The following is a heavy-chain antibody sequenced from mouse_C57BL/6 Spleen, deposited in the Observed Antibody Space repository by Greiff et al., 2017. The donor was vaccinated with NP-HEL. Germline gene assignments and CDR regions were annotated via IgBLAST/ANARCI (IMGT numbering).Heavy chain of an antibody. CDR2: IYPGDGDT. Sequence: VMLVESGPELVKPGASVKISCKASGYAFSSSWMNWVKQRPGKGLEWIGRIYPGDGDTNYNGKFKGKATLTADISSSTAYMQLSSLTSEDSAVYFCARAYYGSSHWYFDVWGTGTTVTVSS. V-gene: IGHV1-82*01. CDR3: ARAYYGSSHWYFDV. CDR1: GYAFSSSW. J-gene: IGHJ1*03. D-gene: IGHD1-1*01.